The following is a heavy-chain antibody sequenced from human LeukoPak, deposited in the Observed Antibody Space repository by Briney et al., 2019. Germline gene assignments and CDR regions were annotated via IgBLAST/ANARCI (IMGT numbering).Heavy chain of an antibody. CDR3: ARDRNIVVVTAMVDAFDI. V-gene: IGHV1-18*01. CDR1: GYTFTSYG. CDR2: ISAYNGNT. J-gene: IGHJ3*02. D-gene: IGHD2-21*02. Sequence: GASVKVSCKASGYTFTSYGISWVRQAPGQGLEWMGWISAYNGNTNYAQKLQGRVTMTTDTSTSTAYMELRSLRSEDTAVYYCARDRNIVVVTAMVDAFDIWGQGTMVTVSS.